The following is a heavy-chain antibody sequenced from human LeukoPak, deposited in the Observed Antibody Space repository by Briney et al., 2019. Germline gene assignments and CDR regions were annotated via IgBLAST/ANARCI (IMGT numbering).Heavy chain of an antibody. Sequence: GGSLRLSCAASGFTFDDYGMSWVRQAPGKGLEWVSGINWNGGSTGYADSVKGRFTISRDNAKNSLYLQMNSLRAEDTALYYCASDPIRLAADDAFDIWGQGTMVTVSS. V-gene: IGHV3-20*04. D-gene: IGHD6-13*01. CDR2: INWNGGST. J-gene: IGHJ3*02. CDR3: ASDPIRLAADDAFDI. CDR1: GFTFDDYG.